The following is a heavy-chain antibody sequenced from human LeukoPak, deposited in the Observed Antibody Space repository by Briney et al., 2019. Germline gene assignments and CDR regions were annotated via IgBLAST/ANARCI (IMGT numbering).Heavy chain of an antibody. CDR3: ATRGHSSSWYYFDY. CDR2: ISTTSRYI. D-gene: IGHD6-13*01. J-gene: IGHJ4*02. Sequence: PGGSLRLSCAASGFTFSGYSMNWVRQAPGKGLEWVSSISTTSRYIYYADSVKARFTVSRDNAKNSLYLQMNSLRAEDTAVYYCATRGHSSSWYYFDYWGQGTLVTVSS. V-gene: IGHV3-21*04. CDR1: GFTFSGYS.